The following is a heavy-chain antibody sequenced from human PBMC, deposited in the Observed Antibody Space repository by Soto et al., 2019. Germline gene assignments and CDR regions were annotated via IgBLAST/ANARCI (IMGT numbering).Heavy chain of an antibody. CDR3: ARVYCGGDCYLPYYFDY. CDR1: GGSISSGDYY. J-gene: IGHJ4*02. CDR2: IYYSGST. D-gene: IGHD2-21*02. V-gene: IGHV4-30-4*01. Sequence: LSLTCTVSGGSISSGDYYWSWIRQPPGKGLEWIGYIYYSGSTYYNPSLKSRVTISVDTSKNQFSLKLSSVTAADTAVYYCARVYCGGDCYLPYYFDYWGQGTLVTVSS.